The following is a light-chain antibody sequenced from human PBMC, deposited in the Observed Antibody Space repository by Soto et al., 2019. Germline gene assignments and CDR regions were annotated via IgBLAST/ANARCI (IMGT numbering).Light chain of an antibody. CDR2: GAS. J-gene: IGKJ5*01. CDR1: QSVSSSY. Sequence: EIVLTQSAGPLSLSPGERATLSWRASQSVSSSYLAWYQQKPGQAPRLVIYGASSRATGIPDRFSGSGSGTDFTLTISRLETEDFAVYYCQQYGSSPITFGQGTRLEIK. CDR3: QQYGSSPIT. V-gene: IGKV3-20*01.